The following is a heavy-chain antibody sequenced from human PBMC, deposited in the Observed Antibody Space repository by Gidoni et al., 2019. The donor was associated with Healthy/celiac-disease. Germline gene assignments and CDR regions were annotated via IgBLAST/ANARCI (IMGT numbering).Heavy chain of an antibody. CDR2: IRSKAYGGTT. CDR3: TRIMKIYCSGGSCYAGVATSDY. J-gene: IGHJ4*02. D-gene: IGHD2-15*01. V-gene: IGHV3-49*04. CDR1: GFTFGDYA. Sequence: EVQLVESGGGLVQPGRSLRLSCTASGFTFGDYAMSWVRQAPGKGLEWVGFIRSKAYGGTTEYAASVKGRFTISRDDSKSIAYLQMNSLKTEDTAVYYCTRIMKIYCSGGSCYAGVATSDYWGQGTLVTVSS.